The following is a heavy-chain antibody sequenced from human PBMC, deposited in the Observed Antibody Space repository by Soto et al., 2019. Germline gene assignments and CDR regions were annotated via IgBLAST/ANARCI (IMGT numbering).Heavy chain of an antibody. D-gene: IGHD4-17*01. V-gene: IGHV1-2*04. CDR1: GYTFTGYY. CDR2: INPNSGGT. Sequence: ASVKVSCKASGYTFTGYYMHWVRQAPGQGLEWMGWINPNSGGTNYAQKFQGWVTMTRDTSISTAYMELSRLRSDDTAVYYCSRDGYGAPVYYGMDVWGQGTTVTVYS. J-gene: IGHJ6*02. CDR3: SRDGYGAPVYYGMDV.